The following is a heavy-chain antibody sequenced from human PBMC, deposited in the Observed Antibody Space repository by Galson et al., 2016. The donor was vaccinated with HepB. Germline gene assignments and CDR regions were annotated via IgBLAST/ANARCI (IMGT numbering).Heavy chain of an antibody. J-gene: IGHJ5*01. CDR1: GFTFSTYW. CDR3: AREEITVVGGVITPRFDS. D-gene: IGHD3-10*01. V-gene: IGHV3-74*01. Sequence: SLRISCAASGFTFSTYWMHWLRQVPGKGLVWVARITIDGSATNYADSVKGRLTVSRDNAQNTQFLQIDSLRDDDTAAYYCAREEITVVGGVITPRFDSWGQGTLVTVSS. CDR2: ITIDGSAT.